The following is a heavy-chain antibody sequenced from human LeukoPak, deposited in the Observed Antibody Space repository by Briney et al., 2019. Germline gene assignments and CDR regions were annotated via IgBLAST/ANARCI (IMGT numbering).Heavy chain of an antibody. D-gene: IGHD3-10*01. Sequence: PSETLSLTCTVSGGSISSDTHHWGWIRQPPGKGLQWIGSVYYSGSTYYNPSLSSRVTLSVDTSKDQFSLKLSSVPATDTAMYYCARSGWPLGGFDPWGQGILVTVSS. CDR2: VYYSGST. V-gene: IGHV4-39*01. J-gene: IGHJ5*02. CDR3: ARSGWPLGGFDP. CDR1: GGSISSDTHH.